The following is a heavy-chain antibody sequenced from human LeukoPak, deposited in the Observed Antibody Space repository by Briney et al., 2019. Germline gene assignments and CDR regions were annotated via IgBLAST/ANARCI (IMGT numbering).Heavy chain of an antibody. J-gene: IGHJ4*02. Sequence: SETLSLTCTVSGGSISSSSYYWGWIRQPPGKGLEWIGSIYYSGSTYYNPSLKSRVTISVDASKNQFSLKLTSVTAADTAVYYCARQDSSGWLFDYWGQGTLVTVSS. CDR2: IYYSGST. D-gene: IGHD6-19*01. CDR3: ARQDSSGWLFDY. V-gene: IGHV4-39*07. CDR1: GGSISSSSYY.